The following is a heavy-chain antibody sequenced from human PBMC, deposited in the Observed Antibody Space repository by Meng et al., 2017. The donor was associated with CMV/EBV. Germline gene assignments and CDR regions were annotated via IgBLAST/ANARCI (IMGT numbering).Heavy chain of an antibody. Sequence: VQLLQSGAGLLKPSETLSLTCAVYGGSFGGSYWSWIRQPPGKGLEWIGEINHSGSTNYNPSLKSRVTISVDTSKNQFSLKLSSVTAADTAVYYCARGVGGWFDPWGQGTLVTVSS. CDR3: ARGVGGWFDP. J-gene: IGHJ5*02. D-gene: IGHD1-26*01. V-gene: IGHV4-34*01. CDR2: INHSGST. CDR1: GGSFGGSY.